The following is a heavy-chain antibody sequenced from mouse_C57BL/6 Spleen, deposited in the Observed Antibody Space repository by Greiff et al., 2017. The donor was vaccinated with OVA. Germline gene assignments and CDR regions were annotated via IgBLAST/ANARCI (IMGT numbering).Heavy chain of an antibody. V-gene: IGHV5-6*02. Sequence: DVKLVESGGDLVKPGGSLKLSCAASGFTFSSYGMSWVRQTPDKRLEWVATISSGGSYTYYPDSVKGRFTISRDNAKNTLYLQMSSLKSEDTAMYYCARQRDLYFDVWGTGTTVTVSS. CDR1: GFTFSSYG. CDR2: ISSGGSYT. CDR3: ARQRDLYFDV. J-gene: IGHJ1*03.